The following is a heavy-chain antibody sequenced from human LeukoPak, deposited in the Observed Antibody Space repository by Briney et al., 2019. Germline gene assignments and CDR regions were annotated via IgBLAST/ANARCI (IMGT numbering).Heavy chain of an antibody. D-gene: IGHD6-19*01. CDR2: FDPEDGET. CDR3: ATATSGIAVAGRSGFSYFDY. CDR1: GYTLTELS. V-gene: IGHV1-24*01. Sequence: ASVKVSCKVSGYTLTELSMHWVRQAPGKGLEWMGGFDPEDGETVYAQKFQGRVTMTEDTSTDTAYMELSSLRSEDTAVYYCATATSGIAVAGRSGFSYFDYWGQGTLVIVSS. J-gene: IGHJ4*02.